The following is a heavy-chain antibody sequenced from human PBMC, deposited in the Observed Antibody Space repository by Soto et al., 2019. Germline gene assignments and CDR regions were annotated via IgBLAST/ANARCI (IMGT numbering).Heavy chain of an antibody. V-gene: IGHV1-69*12. CDR1: GGTFSSYA. CDR3: ARGQVVVVPAIYYYYYGMDV. Sequence: QVQLVQSGAEVKKPGSSVKVSCKASGGTFSSYAISWVRQAPGQGLEWMGGIIPIFGTANYAQKFQGRVTITADESTRTACMELSSMRSEATAVYYCARGQVVVVPAIYYYYYGMDVWGQGTTVTVSS. J-gene: IGHJ6*02. CDR2: IIPIFGTA. D-gene: IGHD2-21*02.